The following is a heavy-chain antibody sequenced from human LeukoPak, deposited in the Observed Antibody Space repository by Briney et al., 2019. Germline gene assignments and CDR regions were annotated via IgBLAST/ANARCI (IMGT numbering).Heavy chain of an antibody. D-gene: IGHD6-13*01. CDR1: GGSISSYY. CDR3: ARGRIVEQQLVPSSVGYYYGMDV. Sequence: SETLSLTCTVSGGSISSYYWSWIRQPPGKGREWIGYIYYSGSTNYNPSLKSRVTISVDTSKNQFSLKLSSVTAADTAVYYCARGRIVEQQLVPSSVGYYYGMDVWGQGTTVTVSS. V-gene: IGHV4-59*01. J-gene: IGHJ6*02. CDR2: IYYSGST.